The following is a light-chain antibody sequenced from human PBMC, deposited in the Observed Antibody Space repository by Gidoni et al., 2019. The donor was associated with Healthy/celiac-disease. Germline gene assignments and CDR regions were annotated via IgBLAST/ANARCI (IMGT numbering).Light chain of an antibody. J-gene: IGLJ2*01. CDR1: SSAVGSYNL. Sequence: HSALSHPAPVSGSPAQALTISCTGTSSAVGSYNLVPWYQQHPGKAPKLMIYEVSKRPSGVSNRFSGSKSGNTASLTISGLQAEDEADYYCCSYAGSSTVVFGGGTKLTVL. V-gene: IGLV2-23*02. CDR3: CSYAGSSTVV. CDR2: EVS.